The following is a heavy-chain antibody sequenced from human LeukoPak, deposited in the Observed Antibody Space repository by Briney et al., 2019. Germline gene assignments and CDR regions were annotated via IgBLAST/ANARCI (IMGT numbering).Heavy chain of an antibody. V-gene: IGHV3-30*03. CDR3: WTYYYGSGTTDAFDI. J-gene: IGHJ3*02. D-gene: IGHD3-10*01. CDR2: ISYDGSNK. Sequence: GGSLRLSCAASGFTFSSYGMHWVRQAPGKGLEWVAVISYDGSNKYYADSVKGRFTISRDNSKNTLYLQMNSLRAEDTAVYYCWTYYYGSGTTDAFDIWGQGTMVTVSS. CDR1: GFTFSSYG.